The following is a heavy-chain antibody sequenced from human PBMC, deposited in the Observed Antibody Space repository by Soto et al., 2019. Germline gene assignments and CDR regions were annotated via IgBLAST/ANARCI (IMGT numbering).Heavy chain of an antibody. CDR2: ISWNSGSI. Sequence: EVQLVESGGGLVQPGRSLRLSCAASGFTFDDYAMHWVRQAPGKGLEWVSGISWNSGSIGYADSVKGRFTISRDNAKNSLYLQMNSLRAEDTALYYCAKGIRLYGDLDYWGQGTLVTVSS. D-gene: IGHD4-17*01. J-gene: IGHJ4*02. CDR3: AKGIRLYGDLDY. V-gene: IGHV3-9*01. CDR1: GFTFDDYA.